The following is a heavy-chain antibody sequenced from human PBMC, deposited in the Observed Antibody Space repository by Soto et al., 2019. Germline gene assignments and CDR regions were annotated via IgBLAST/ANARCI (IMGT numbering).Heavy chain of an antibody. Sequence: GASVKVSFKASGGTFSRYAISWVRQAPGQGLEWMGGIIPIFGTANYAQKFQGRVTITADESTSTAYMELSSLRSEDTAVYYCANGDDFWSGPALYYYGMDVWGQGTTVTVSS. CDR2: IIPIFGTA. V-gene: IGHV1-69*13. CDR1: GGTFSRYA. D-gene: IGHD3-3*01. CDR3: ANGDDFWSGPALYYYGMDV. J-gene: IGHJ6*02.